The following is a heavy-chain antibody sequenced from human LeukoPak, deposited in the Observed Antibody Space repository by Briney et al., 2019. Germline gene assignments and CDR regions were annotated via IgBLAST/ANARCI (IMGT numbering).Heavy chain of an antibody. J-gene: IGHJ4*02. CDR1: GGSFSSYY. CDR2: IYYSGST. Sequence: PSETLSLTCAVYGGSFSSYYWSWIRQPPGKGLEWIGYIYYSGSTNYNPSLKSRVTISVDTSKNQFSLKLSSVTAADTAVYYCARVGQWLVRDYFDYWGQGTLVTVSS. D-gene: IGHD6-19*01. V-gene: IGHV4-59*01. CDR3: ARVGQWLVRDYFDY.